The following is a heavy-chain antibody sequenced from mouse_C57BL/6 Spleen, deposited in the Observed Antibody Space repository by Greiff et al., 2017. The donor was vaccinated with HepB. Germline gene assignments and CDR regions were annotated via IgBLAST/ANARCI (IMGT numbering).Heavy chain of an antibody. V-gene: IGHV1-69*01. CDR3: AVSPYDGYPYFDY. D-gene: IGHD2-3*01. J-gene: IGHJ2*01. CDR2: IDPSDSYT. Sequence: QVQLQQPGAELVMPGASVKLSCKASGYTFTSYWMHWVKQRPGQGLEWIGEIDPSDSYTNYNQKFKGKSTLTVDKSSSTAYMQLSSLTSEDSAVYYCAVSPYDGYPYFDYWGQGTTLTVSS. CDR1: GYTFTSYW.